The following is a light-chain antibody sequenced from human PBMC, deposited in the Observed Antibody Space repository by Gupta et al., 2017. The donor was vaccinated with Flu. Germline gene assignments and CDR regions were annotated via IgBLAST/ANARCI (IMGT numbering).Light chain of an antibody. CDR2: STH. J-gene: IGLJ3*02. V-gene: IGLV8-61*01. CDR1: SGSFSTSYY. Sequence: QTVGTQEPSFSVSPGGTVTLTCGLSSGSFSTSYYPSWYQQTPGQAPRTLIYSTHTRSSGVPDRFSGSILGNKTALTIAGAQADDESDYYCVLYMGSGMWVFGGGTKLTVL. CDR3: VLYMGSGMWV.